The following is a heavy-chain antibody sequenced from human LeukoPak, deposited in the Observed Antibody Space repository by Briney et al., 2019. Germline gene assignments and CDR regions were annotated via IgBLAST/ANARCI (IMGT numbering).Heavy chain of an antibody. CDR1: GDSISTYY. CDR3: ARGGYYGSGNDFRFDP. Sequence: SETLSLTCTVSGDSISTYYWSWIRQPPGKGLEWIGYIYYRVTSDYNPSLKSRVTMSVDMSTRQISLKLSSVTAADTAVYYCARGGYYGSGNDFRFDPWGQGTLVTVSS. D-gene: IGHD3-10*01. J-gene: IGHJ5*02. V-gene: IGHV4-59*01. CDR2: IYYRVTS.